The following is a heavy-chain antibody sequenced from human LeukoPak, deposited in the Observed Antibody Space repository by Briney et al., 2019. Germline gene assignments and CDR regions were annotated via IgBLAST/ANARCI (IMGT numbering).Heavy chain of an antibody. CDR2: IHYSGST. J-gene: IGHJ4*02. D-gene: IGHD3-22*01. CDR1: GDSISSQY. V-gene: IGHV4-59*11. Sequence: PSETLSLTCTVSGDSISSQYWSWLRQPPGKGLEGIGYIHYSGSTNYNPSLKSRVTISVDTSKNQHSLKLSSVTAADTAVYYCARPRFSSGPLFDYWGQGALVTVSS. CDR3: ARPRFSSGPLFDY.